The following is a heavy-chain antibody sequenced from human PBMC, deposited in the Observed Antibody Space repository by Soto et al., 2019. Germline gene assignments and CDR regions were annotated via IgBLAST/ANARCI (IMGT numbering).Heavy chain of an antibody. CDR1: GYTFTIYG. CDR2: ISAYNGNT. CDR3: ARADCSGGSCYDHPWYNWFDP. J-gene: IGHJ5*02. V-gene: IGHV1-18*01. D-gene: IGHD2-15*01. Sequence: ASVKVSCKASGYTFTIYGISWVRQAPGQGLEWMGWISAYNGNTNYAQKLQGRVTMTTDTSTSTAYMELRSLRSDDTAVYYCARADCSGGSCYDHPWYNWFDPWGQGTLVTVSS.